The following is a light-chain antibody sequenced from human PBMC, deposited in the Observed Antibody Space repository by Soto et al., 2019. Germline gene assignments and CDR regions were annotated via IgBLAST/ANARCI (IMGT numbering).Light chain of an antibody. CDR1: SSDVGGYNY. V-gene: IGLV2-11*01. Sequence: LTQPPSVSGSPGQSVTISCTGTSSDVGGYNYVSWYQQHPGKAPKVIIFDVSKRPSGVPDRFSGSKSGSTASLTLSGLQPDDEGDYYCCSFAGGLYVVGTGTNVT. J-gene: IGLJ1*01. CDR3: CSFAGGLYV. CDR2: DVS.